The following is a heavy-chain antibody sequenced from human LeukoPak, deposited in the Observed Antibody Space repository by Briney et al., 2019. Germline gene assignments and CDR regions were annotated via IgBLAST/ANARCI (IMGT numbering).Heavy chain of an antibody. D-gene: IGHD5-18*01. J-gene: IGHJ5*02. V-gene: IGHV3-64*01. CDR2: ISSNGGST. CDR3: AGGQLWSVWGFDP. CDR1: GFTFSSYA. Sequence: PGGSLRLSCAASGFTFSSYAMHWVRQAPGKGLEYVSAISSNGGSTYYANSVKGRFTISRDNSKNTLYLQMGSLRAEDMAVYYCAGGQLWSVWGFDPWGQGTLVTVSS.